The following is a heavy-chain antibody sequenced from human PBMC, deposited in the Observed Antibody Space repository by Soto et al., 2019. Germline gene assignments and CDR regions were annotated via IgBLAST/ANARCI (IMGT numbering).Heavy chain of an antibody. V-gene: IGHV3-23*01. J-gene: IGHJ4*02. D-gene: IGHD3-22*01. CDR2: ISRYGDIT. CDR3: AKDRYLAHESRCYLFDN. CDR1: GFTFNIYA. Sequence: EVQLLESGGDLIQPGGSLRLSCAASGFTFNIYAMTWVRQAPGKGLEWVSAISRYGDITYYADSVEGRFSISRDNSKNSLYLQMNSLRAEDTAVYYCAKDRYLAHESRCYLFDNWGQGSLVTVSS.